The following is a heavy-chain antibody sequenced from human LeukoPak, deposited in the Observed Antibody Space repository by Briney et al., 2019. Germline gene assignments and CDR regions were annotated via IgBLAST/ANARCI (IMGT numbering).Heavy chain of an antibody. J-gene: IGHJ4*02. V-gene: IGHV3-7*05. CDR3: ARDLFRINDY. CDR1: GFTSSSNW. Sequence: GGSLRFSCAASGFTSSSNWMSWVRQAPGRGLEWLANIKEDGSETHYVDSVRGRFTISRDNAKNTLYLEMNSLRAEDTAVYYCARDLFRINDYWGQGTLVTVSS. D-gene: IGHD2-21*01. CDR2: IKEDGSET.